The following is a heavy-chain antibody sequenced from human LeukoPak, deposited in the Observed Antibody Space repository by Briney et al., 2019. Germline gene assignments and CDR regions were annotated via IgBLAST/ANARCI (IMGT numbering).Heavy chain of an antibody. CDR3: TTGEEGSSGWRRQFDY. CDR2: IKSKTDGGTT. D-gene: IGHD6-19*01. CDR1: GFTFSNAW. J-gene: IGHJ4*02. V-gene: IGHV3-15*01. Sequence: GGSLRLSCAASGFTFSNAWMSWVRQAPGKGLEWVGRIKSKTDGGTTDYAAPVKGRFTISRDDPKNTLYLQMNSLKTEDTAVYYCTTGEEGSSGWRRQFDYWGQGTLVTVSS.